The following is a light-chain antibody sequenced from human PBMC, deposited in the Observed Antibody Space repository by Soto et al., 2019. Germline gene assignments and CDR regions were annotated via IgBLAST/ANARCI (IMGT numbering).Light chain of an antibody. V-gene: IGLV2-14*01. J-gene: IGLJ1*01. CDR2: EVR. Sequence: QSVLTQPASVSGSPGQSITISCTGTSRDVGGYNYVSWHQHHPGKAPKLLISEVRNRPSGISNRFSGSKSGNTATLTISGLQAEDEADYYFSSYAISSTTIYVFGTGTKVTVL. CDR1: SRDVGGYNY. CDR3: SSYAISSTTIYV.